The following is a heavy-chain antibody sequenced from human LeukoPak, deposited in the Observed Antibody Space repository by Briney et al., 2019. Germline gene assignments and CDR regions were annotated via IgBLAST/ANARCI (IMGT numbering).Heavy chain of an antibody. CDR2: INPSGGST. D-gene: IGHD3-10*01. CDR1: GGTFSSYA. J-gene: IGHJ5*02. Sequence: AAVKVSCKASGGTFSSYAIIWVRQAPGQGLAWMGRINPSGGSTSYAQKFQGRVTMTRDMSTSTVYMELSSLRSEDTAVYYCARGAAKDYGSGSYPDPWGKGTLVTVAT. CDR3: ARGAAKDYGSGSYPDP. V-gene: IGHV1-46*01.